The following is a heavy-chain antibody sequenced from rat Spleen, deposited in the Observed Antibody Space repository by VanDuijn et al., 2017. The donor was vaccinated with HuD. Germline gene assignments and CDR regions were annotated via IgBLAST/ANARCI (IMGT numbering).Heavy chain of an antibody. J-gene: IGHJ2*01. CDR3: ARRHYGYTDYFDY. V-gene: IGHV5-7*01. CDR1: GFTFSDYN. Sequence: EVQLVESDGGLVQPGRSMKLSCAASGFTFSDYNMAWVRQAPKKGLEWVAIITYDVSSTYYRDSVKGRFTISRDNAKSTLYLQMDSLRSEDTATYYCARRHYGYTDYFDYWGQGVMVTVSS. CDR2: ITYDVSST. D-gene: IGHD1-9*01.